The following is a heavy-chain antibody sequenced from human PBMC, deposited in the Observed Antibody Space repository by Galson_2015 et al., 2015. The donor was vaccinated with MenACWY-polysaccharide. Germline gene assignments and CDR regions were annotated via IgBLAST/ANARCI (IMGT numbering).Heavy chain of an antibody. CDR3: ARIVATIIGYYYYGMDV. CDR2: INSDGSTT. CDR1: GFTFSNYW. V-gene: IGHV3-74*01. D-gene: IGHD5-12*01. Sequence: SLRLSCAASGFTFSNYWMHWVRQAPGKGLVWVSRINSDGSTTNHADSVKGRFTISRDNAKNTLYLQMNSLRAADTAVYYCARIVATIIGYYYYGMDVWGQGTTVTVSS. J-gene: IGHJ6*02.